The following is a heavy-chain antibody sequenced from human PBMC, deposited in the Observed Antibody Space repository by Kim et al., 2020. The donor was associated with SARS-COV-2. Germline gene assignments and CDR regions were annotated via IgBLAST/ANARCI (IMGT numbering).Heavy chain of an antibody. CDR3: ARETTGYVELPD. CDR1: DDSIGSFY. J-gene: IGHJ4*02. Sequence: SETLSLTCSVSDDSIGSFYWSWIRQTPGKGLEWIGYVYHSGTANFSPSFNSRVTLSVDMAKNQFSLTLRSVTAADTAFYYCARETTGYVELPDWCQGILV. D-gene: IGHD3-10*01. CDR2: VYHSGTA. V-gene: IGHV4-59*01.